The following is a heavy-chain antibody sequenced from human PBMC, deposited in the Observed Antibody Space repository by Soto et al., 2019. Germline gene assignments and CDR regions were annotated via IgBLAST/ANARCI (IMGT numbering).Heavy chain of an antibody. CDR3: ARDCGGDCPLDWFDP. D-gene: IGHD2-21*01. V-gene: IGHV1-18*01. CDR1: GYTFTSYG. Sequence: QVQLVQSGAEVKKPGASVKVSCKASGYTFTSYGISWVRQAPGQVLEWMGWISAYNGNTNYAQKLQGRVTMTPDTSTRTAYMELRSLRSDDTAVYYCARDCGGDCPLDWFDPWGQGTLVTVSS. CDR2: ISAYNGNT. J-gene: IGHJ5*02.